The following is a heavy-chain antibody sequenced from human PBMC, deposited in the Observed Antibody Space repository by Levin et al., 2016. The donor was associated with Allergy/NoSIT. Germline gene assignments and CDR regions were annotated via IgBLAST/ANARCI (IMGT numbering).Heavy chain of an antibody. Sequence: RQAPGKGLEWIGEINHSGSTNYNPSLKSRVTISVDTSKNQFSLKLSSVTAADTAVYYCQVESSHERYYYYGMDVWGQGTTVTVSS. CDR3: QVESSHERYYYYGMDV. D-gene: IGHD1-1*01. J-gene: IGHJ6*02. V-gene: IGHV4-34*01. CDR2: INHSGST.